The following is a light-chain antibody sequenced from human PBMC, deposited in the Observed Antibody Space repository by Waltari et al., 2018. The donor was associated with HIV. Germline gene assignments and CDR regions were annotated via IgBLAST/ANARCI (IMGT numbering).Light chain of an antibody. CDR3: QQYNNWPPST. CDR1: QSVSSN. V-gene: IGKV3-15*01. CDR2: GAS. J-gene: IGKJ4*01. Sequence: EIVMTQSPATLSVSPGERATLSCRASQSVSSNLAWYQQKPGQAPLLLIYGASTRATGIPARFSGSGSGTECTLTISSLQSEDFAVYYCQQYNNWPPSTFGGGTKVEIK.